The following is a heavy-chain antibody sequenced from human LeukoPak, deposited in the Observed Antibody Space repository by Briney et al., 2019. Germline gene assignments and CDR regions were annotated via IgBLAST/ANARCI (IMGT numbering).Heavy chain of an antibody. CDR2: IYYSAST. J-gene: IGHJ5*02. D-gene: IGHD3-10*01. CDR3: ARDPAYGSGSCPRFDP. V-gene: IGHV4-39*01. Sequence: PQTLSLTCTLSGGSISSSSYYWGWIRHPPGKGLEWIGSIYYSASTYYNPSLKSRVPISVDTSKNQFSLKLSSVTAEDTAVYYCARDPAYGSGSCPRFDPWGQGTLVTVSS. CDR1: GGSISSSSYY.